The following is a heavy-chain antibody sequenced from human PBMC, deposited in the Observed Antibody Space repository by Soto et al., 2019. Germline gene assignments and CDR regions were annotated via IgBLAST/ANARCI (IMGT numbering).Heavy chain of an antibody. J-gene: IGHJ6*03. V-gene: IGHV4-39*01. D-gene: IGHD6-13*01. CDR1: GGSISSSSYY. Sequence: SETLSLTCTVSGGSISSSSYYWGWIRQPPGKGLEWIGSIYYSGSTYYNPSLKSRVTISVDTSKNQFSLKLSSVTAADTAVYYCARQQQLVGPLDVWGKGTTVTVS. CDR3: ARQQQLVGPLDV. CDR2: IYYSGST.